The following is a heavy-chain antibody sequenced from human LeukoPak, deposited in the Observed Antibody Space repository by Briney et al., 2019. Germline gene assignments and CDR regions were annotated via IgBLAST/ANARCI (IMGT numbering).Heavy chain of an antibody. CDR3: AKDVDYDSSGYPDY. CDR1: GFTFSSYG. J-gene: IGHJ4*02. V-gene: IGHV3-30*18. Sequence: GGSLRLSCAASGFTFSSYGMHWVRQPPGKGLEWVAVISYDGSNKYYADSVKGRFTISRDNSKNTLYLQMSSLRAEDTAVYYCAKDVDYDSSGYPDYWGQGTLVTVSS. CDR2: ISYDGSNK. D-gene: IGHD3-22*01.